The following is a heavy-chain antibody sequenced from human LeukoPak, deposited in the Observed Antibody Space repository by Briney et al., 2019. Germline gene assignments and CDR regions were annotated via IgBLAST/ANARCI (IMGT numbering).Heavy chain of an antibody. V-gene: IGHV3-23*01. CDR2: ISGSGGST. J-gene: IGHJ4*02. CDR1: GGSFSGYY. CDR3: AKLTVTGAY. D-gene: IGHD4-17*01. Sequence: PSETLSLTCAVYGGSFSGYYWSWVRQAPGKGLEWVSAISGSGGSTYYADSVKGRFTISRDNSKNTLYLQMNSLRAEDTAVYYCAKLTVTGAYWGQGTLVTVSS.